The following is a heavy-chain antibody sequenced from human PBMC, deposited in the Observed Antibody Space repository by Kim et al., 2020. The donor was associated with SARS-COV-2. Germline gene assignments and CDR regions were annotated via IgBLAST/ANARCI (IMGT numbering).Heavy chain of an antibody. Sequence: GESLKISCKGSGYSFTSYWIGWVRQMPGKGLEWMGIIYPGDSDTRYSPSFQGQVTISADKSISTAYLQWSSLKASDTAMYYCARLGANWGYADYYYGMDVWGQGTTVTVSS. V-gene: IGHV5-51*01. CDR3: ARLGANWGYADYYYGMDV. D-gene: IGHD7-27*01. CDR2: IYPGDSDT. J-gene: IGHJ6*02. CDR1: GYSFTSYW.